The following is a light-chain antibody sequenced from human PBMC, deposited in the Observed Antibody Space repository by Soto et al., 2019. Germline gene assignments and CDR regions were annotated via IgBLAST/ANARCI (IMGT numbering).Light chain of an antibody. CDR1: QGISSY. V-gene: IGKV1-9*01. CDR3: QQLNSYLMYT. J-gene: IGKJ2*01. CDR2: AAS. Sequence: DIQLTQSPSFLSASVGDRVTITCRASQGISSYLAWYQQKPGKAPKLLIYAASTLQSGVPSRFSGSGSGTEFTLTISSLQPEDFATYYCQQLNSYLMYTFGQETKLEIK.